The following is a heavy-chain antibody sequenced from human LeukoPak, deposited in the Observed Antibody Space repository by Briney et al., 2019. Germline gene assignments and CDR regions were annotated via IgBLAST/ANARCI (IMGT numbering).Heavy chain of an antibody. CDR3: ARAQVGYNWFDP. CDR1: RSADSDYT. J-gene: IGHJ5*02. D-gene: IGHD1-26*01. V-gene: IGHV3-21*01. Sequence: SLRLSCEASRSADSDYTMNGVPQAPGKGLEWISSISRSQTYIYYADSVKGRFAISKDNAENSLYLQMNSLRAEDTAVYYCARAQVGYNWFDPWGQGTLVSASS. CDR2: ISRSQTYI.